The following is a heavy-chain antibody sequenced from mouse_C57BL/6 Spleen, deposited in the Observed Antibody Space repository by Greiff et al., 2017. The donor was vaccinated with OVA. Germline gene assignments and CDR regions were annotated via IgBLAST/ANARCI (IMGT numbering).Heavy chain of an antibody. Sequence: VQLQQPGAELVMPGASVKLSCKASGYTFTSYWMHWVKQRPGQGLEWIGEIDPSDSYTNYNQKFKGKSTLTVDKSSSTAYMQLSSLTSEDSAVYYCARSGITGPYYFDYWGQGTTLTVSS. D-gene: IGHD2-4*01. CDR2: IDPSDSYT. J-gene: IGHJ2*01. V-gene: IGHV1-69*01. CDR1: GYTFTSYW. CDR3: ARSGITGPYYFDY.